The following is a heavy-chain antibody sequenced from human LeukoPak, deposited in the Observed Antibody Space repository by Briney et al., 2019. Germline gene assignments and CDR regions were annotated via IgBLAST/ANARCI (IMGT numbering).Heavy chain of an antibody. CDR3: ARDKHNPNCSGGRCYPYFFDS. Sequence: PSETLSLTCSVSGGSISSSYWTWIRQPPGKGLECIGYIPKGGSTNYNPSLKSRVTISVDTSKNQVSLNLSSVTAADTAVYYCARDKHNPNCSGGRCYPYFFDSWGQGSLVTVSS. J-gene: IGHJ4*02. CDR1: GGSISSSY. CDR2: IPKGGST. D-gene: IGHD2-15*01. V-gene: IGHV4-59*01.